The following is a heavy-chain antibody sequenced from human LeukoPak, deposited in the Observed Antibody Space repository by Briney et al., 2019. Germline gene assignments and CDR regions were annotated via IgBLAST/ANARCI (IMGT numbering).Heavy chain of an antibody. Sequence: GGSLRLSCAASGFTLSIYEMNWVRQAPGKGLEWVSSSSGSTIYYADSVKGRFTISRDNAKNSLYLQMNSLRAEDTAIYYCAREDSSGLDYWGQGTLVTVSS. CDR1: GFTLSIYE. V-gene: IGHV3-48*03. CDR2: SSSGSTI. CDR3: AREDSSGLDY. J-gene: IGHJ4*02. D-gene: IGHD6-19*01.